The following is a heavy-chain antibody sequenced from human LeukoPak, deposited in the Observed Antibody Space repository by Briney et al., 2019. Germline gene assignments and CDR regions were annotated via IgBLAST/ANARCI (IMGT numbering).Heavy chain of an antibody. CDR3: ARERSLEIAVAGTIFDY. Sequence: GVLRLSCAASGFTVSSNYMGWVRQAPGKGLEWVSVIYSGGDTYYADSVKGRFTISRDNSKNMIYLEMSSLKAEDTAVYYCARERSLEIAVAGTIFDYWGQGTLVTVSS. CDR2: IYSGGDT. V-gene: IGHV3-66*01. D-gene: IGHD6-19*01. CDR1: GFTVSSNY. J-gene: IGHJ4*02.